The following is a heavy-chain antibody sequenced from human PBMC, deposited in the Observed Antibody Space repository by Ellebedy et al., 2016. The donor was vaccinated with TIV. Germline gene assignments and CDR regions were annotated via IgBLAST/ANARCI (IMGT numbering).Heavy chain of an antibody. Sequence: ASVKVSCXASGYTFTSYAMHWVRQAPGQRLEWMGWINAGNGNTKYSQKFQGRVTITRDTSASTAYMELSSLRSEDTAVYYCARAREMACFDYWGQGTLVTVSS. CDR1: GYTFTSYA. J-gene: IGHJ4*02. CDR2: INAGNGNT. V-gene: IGHV1-3*01. D-gene: IGHD5-24*01. CDR3: ARAREMACFDY.